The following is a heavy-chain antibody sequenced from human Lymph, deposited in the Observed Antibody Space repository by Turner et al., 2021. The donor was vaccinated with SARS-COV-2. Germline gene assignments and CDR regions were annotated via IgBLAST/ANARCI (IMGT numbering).Heavy chain of an antibody. D-gene: IGHD5-12*01. CDR3: ARVKGYNGYDLRYYYGMDV. V-gene: IGHV3-33*01. Sequence: QVQLVESGGGVVQPGRSLRLSCAASGFTFSSYGMHWVRRAPGKGREWVAVIWDDGSNKYYADSVKVRFTISRDNSKNTLYLQMNSLRAEDTAVYYCARVKGYNGYDLRYYYGMDVWGQGTTVTVSS. CDR2: IWDDGSNK. J-gene: IGHJ6*02. CDR1: GFTFSSYG.